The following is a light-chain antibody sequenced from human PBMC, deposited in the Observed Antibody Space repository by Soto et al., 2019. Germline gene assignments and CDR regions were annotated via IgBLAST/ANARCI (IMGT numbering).Light chain of an antibody. J-gene: IGKJ4*01. CDR2: GAS. Sequence: EIVMTQSPATLSVSPWERATLSCRASQSVSSNLAWYQQKPGQAPRLLIYGASTRATGIPARFSGSGSGTEFTLTISSLQSEDFAFYYCQQYNQWPRATFGGGTKVDIK. V-gene: IGKV3-15*01. CDR1: QSVSSN. CDR3: QQYNQWPRAT.